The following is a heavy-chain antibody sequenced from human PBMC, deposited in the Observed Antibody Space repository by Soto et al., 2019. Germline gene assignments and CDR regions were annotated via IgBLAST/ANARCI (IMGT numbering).Heavy chain of an antibody. Sequence: SETLSLTCTVSGGSISSYYWSWIRQPPGKGLEWIGYIYYSGSTNYNPSLKSRVTISVDTSKNQFSLKLSSVTAADTAVYYCARSSGFIDYWGQGTLVTSPQ. J-gene: IGHJ4*02. CDR1: GGSISSYY. CDR2: IYYSGST. V-gene: IGHV4-59*01. CDR3: ARSSGFIDY.